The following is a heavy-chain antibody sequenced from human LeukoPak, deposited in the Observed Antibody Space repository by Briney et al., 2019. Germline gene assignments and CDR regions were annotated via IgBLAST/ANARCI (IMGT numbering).Heavy chain of an antibody. D-gene: IGHD3-3*01. CDR1: GFTFSSYG. J-gene: IGHJ4*02. CDR2: ISYDGSNK. Sequence: GGSLRLSCAASGFTFSSYGMHWVRQAPGKGLEWVAVISYDGSNKYYADSVKGRFTNSRDNSKNTLYLQMNSLRAEDTAVYYCAKERYDFWSGPIPTPFDYWGQGTLVTVSS. CDR3: AKERYDFWSGPIPTPFDY. V-gene: IGHV3-30*18.